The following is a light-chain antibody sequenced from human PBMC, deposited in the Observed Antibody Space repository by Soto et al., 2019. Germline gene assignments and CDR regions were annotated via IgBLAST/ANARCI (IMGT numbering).Light chain of an antibody. V-gene: IGLV2-8*01. CDR2: GVT. CDR3: SSYAGSSNYVV. J-gene: IGLJ2*01. Sequence: QSALTQPPSASGSPGQSVTISCTGTSSDVGGYNYVSWYQQHPGKAPKLMIYGVTKRPSGVPDRFSGSKSGNTASLTVSGLQAEDEADYYCSSYAGSSNYVVFGGGTKLTVL. CDR1: SSDVGGYNY.